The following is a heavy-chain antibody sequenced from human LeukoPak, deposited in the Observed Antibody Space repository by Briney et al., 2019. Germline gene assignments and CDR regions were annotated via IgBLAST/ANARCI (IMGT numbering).Heavy chain of an antibody. V-gene: IGHV4-34*01. D-gene: IGHD3-10*01. J-gene: IGHJ5*02. CDR1: GGSFSGYY. CDR3: ARRQTYGSGIVGYKRNWFDP. CDR2: INHSGST. Sequence: SETLSLTCAVYGGSFSGYYWSWIRQPPGKGLEWIGEINHSGSTNYNPSLKSRVTISVDPSKNQHSLKLSSLTAADTAVYYFARRQTYGSGIVGYKRNWFDPWGQGTLVTVSS.